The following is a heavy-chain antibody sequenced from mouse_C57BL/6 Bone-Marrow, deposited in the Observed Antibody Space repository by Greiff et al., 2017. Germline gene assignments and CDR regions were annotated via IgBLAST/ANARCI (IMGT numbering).Heavy chain of an antibody. V-gene: IGHV1-62-2*01. D-gene: IGHD6-1*01. CDR1: GYTFTEYT. CDR2: FYPGSGSL. CDR3: ARHEDRPRGFAY. Sequence: VQGVESGAELVKPGASVKLSCKASGYTFTEYTIHWVKQRSGQGLEWIGWFYPGSGSLKYNEKFKDKATLTADKSSSTVYMELSRLTSEDSAVYFCARHEDRPRGFAYWGQGTLVTVSA. J-gene: IGHJ3*01.